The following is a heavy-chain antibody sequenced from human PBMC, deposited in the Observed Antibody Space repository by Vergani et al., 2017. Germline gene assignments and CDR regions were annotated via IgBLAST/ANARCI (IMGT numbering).Heavy chain of an antibody. J-gene: IGHJ4*02. V-gene: IGHV4-38-2*01. CDR3: ARAMGGYCSSTSCPFDY. CDR2: IYHSGST. D-gene: IGHD2-2*01. Sequence: QVQLQESGPGLVKPSETLSLTCAVSGYSISSGYYWGWIRQPPGKGLEWIGSIYHSGSTYYNPSLKSRVTISVDTSKNQFSLKLSSVTAADTAVYYCARAMGGYCSSTSCPFDYWGQGTLVTVSS. CDR1: GYSISSGYY.